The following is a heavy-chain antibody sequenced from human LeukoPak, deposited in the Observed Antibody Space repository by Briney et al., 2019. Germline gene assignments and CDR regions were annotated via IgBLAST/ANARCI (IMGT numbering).Heavy chain of an antibody. Sequence: PSETLSLTCTVSGGSISSGGYYWSWIRQHPGKGLEWIGYIYYSGSTYYNPSLKSRVTISVDTSKNQFSLKLSPVTAADTAVYYCARVGYSNYLLDYWGQGTLVTVSS. D-gene: IGHD4-11*01. CDR1: GGSISSGGYY. J-gene: IGHJ4*02. CDR3: ARVGYSNYLLDY. CDR2: IYYSGST. V-gene: IGHV4-31*03.